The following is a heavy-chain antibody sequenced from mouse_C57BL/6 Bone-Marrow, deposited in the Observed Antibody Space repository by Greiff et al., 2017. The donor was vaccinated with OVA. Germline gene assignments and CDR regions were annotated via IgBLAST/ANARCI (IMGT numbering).Heavy chain of an antibody. V-gene: IGHV14-4*01. Sequence: VQLQQSGAELVRPGASVKLSCTASGFNIKDDYMHWVKQRPEPGLEWIGWIDPENGDTEYASKFQGKATITADTSSNTAYLQLSSLTSEDTAVYYCTTYRYYYGNYWGQGTTLTVSS. J-gene: IGHJ2*01. CDR2: IDPENGDT. D-gene: IGHD1-1*01. CDR3: TTYRYYYGNY. CDR1: GFNIKDDY.